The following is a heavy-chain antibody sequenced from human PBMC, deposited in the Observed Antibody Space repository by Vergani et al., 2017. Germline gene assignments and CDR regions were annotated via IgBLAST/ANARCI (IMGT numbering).Heavy chain of an antibody. V-gene: IGHV3-30*18. Sequence: QVQLAESGGGRVQPGRSLRLSCAAAGFSFSSHAIHWVRQAPGKGLEWVAVISNDGSKKYYADSVKGRFTISRDNSKNTLDLQMNSLRTQDTAVYYCAKAGSVTSVSLQYSVYMDVWGKGTTVTVS. CDR2: ISNDGSKK. J-gene: IGHJ6*03. CDR3: AKAGSVTSVSLQYSVYMDV. D-gene: IGHD5-18*01. CDR1: GFSFSSHA.